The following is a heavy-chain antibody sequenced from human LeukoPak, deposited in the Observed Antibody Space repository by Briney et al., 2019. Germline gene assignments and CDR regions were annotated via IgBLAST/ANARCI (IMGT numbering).Heavy chain of an antibody. CDR3: ISVYGDSH. Sequence: GGSLRLSCAATGFTFSSYGMHWVRQAPGKRLEWVAVISYDGSNKNYADSVKGRFTISRDNSKNTLYLQMNSLRAEDTAVYYCISVYGDSHWGQGTLVTVSS. V-gene: IGHV3-30*03. CDR1: GFTFSSYG. CDR2: ISYDGSNK. J-gene: IGHJ4*02. D-gene: IGHD4-17*01.